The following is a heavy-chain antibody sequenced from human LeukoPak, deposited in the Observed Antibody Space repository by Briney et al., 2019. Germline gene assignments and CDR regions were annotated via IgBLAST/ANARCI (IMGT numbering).Heavy chain of an antibody. CDR2: ISGIGDTT. V-gene: IGHV3-23*01. CDR1: GFIFSTNA. D-gene: IGHD6-19*01. Sequence: GGSLRLSCAASGFIFSTNAMNWVRQAPGKGLEWVSGISGIGDTTFYSDPVKGRFTISRDNSENTLYLQMNSLRAEDTAVYYCARDGRPGIAVAGTFDYWGQGTLVTVSS. J-gene: IGHJ4*02. CDR3: ARDGRPGIAVAGTFDY.